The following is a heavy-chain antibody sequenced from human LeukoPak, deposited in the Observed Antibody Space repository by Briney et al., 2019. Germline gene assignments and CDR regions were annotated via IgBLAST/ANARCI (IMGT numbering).Heavy chain of an antibody. V-gene: IGHV3-23*01. J-gene: IGHJ4*02. CDR1: GFSFNNYE. CDR2: ISGSGGST. D-gene: IGHD3-10*01. CDR3: AKDPYGSGSYYAYYFDY. Sequence: GGSLRLSCAASGFSFNNYEMNWVRQAPGKGLEWVSAISGSGGSTYYADSVKGRFTISRDNSKNTLYLQMNSLRAEDTAVYYCAKDPYGSGSYYAYYFDYWGQGTLVTVSS.